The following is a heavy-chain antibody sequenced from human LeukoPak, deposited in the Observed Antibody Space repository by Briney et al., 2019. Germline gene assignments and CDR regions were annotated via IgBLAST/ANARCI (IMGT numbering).Heavy chain of an antibody. J-gene: IGHJ4*02. D-gene: IGHD5-12*01. CDR2: IYYSGST. CDR1: GGSISSYY. V-gene: IGHV4-59*12. Sequence: SETLSLTCTVSGGSISSYYWSWIRQPPGKGLEWIGYIYYSGSTNYNPSLKSRVTMSVDTSKNQFSLKLSSVTAADTAVYYCARDRGGYDPLDYWGQGTLVTVSS. CDR3: ARDRGGYDPLDY.